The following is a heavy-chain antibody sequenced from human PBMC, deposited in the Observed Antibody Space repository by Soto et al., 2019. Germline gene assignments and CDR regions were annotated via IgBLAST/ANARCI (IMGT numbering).Heavy chain of an antibody. CDR1: GGAISSYY. CDR3: ATSAADGTW. D-gene: IGHD6-13*01. J-gene: IGHJ4*02. Sequence: SETLSLTCTVSGGAISSYYWSWIRQPPGKGLECIGYVYHSGGTYYNHSLDSRVTISVDTSKTQFSLKLSSVTAADTAVYYCATSAADGTWWGQGTPVTVSS. V-gene: IGHV4-59*08. CDR2: VYHSGGT.